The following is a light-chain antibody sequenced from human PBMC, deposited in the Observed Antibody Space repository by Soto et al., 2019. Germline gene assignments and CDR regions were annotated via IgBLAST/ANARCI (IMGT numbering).Light chain of an antibody. CDR2: AAS. V-gene: IGKV1-39*01. J-gene: IGKJ3*01. CDR1: QRIGSY. CDR3: QQSYATPIT. Sequence: DIQMTQSPSSLSASVGDRVTITCRASQRIGSYLNWYQQKPGKAPKLLIYAASNLQSGVPSRFSGIGSGTDFTLTISSLQPEDFATYHCQQSYATPITFGGGTKVDIK.